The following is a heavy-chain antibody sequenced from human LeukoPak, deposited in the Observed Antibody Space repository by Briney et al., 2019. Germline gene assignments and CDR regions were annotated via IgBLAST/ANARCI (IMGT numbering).Heavy chain of an antibody. D-gene: IGHD3-10*01. J-gene: IGHJ4*02. Sequence: GGSPRLSCAVSGFTFSSYAMQCVREAPGKGLEYVSAISTSGSTTYYANSVKGRFTISRDNSNNTLYLQMGSLRVEDMAVYYCARAVRGVASVDYWGQGTLVTVSS. CDR3: ARAVRGVASVDY. V-gene: IGHV3-64*01. CDR2: ISTSGSTT. CDR1: GFTFSSYA.